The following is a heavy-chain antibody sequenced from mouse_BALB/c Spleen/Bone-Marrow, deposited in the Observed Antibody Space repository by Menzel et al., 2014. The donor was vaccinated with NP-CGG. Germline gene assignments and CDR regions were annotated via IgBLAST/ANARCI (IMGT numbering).Heavy chain of an antibody. V-gene: IGHV5-17*02. Sequence: EVQLVESGGGLVQPGGSRKLSCAASGFTFSSFGMHWVRQAPEKGLEWVAYIISGSNTIYYADTVKGRFTNSRDNPKSALFLQMTSLRSEDTAMYYCARSRYDVGWFAYWGQGTLVTVSA. CDR1: GFTFSSFG. CDR3: ARSRYDVGWFAY. J-gene: IGHJ3*01. D-gene: IGHD2-14*01. CDR2: IISGSNTI.